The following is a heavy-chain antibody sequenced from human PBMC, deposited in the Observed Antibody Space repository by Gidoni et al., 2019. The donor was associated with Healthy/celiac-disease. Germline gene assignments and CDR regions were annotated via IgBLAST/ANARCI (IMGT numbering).Heavy chain of an antibody. J-gene: IGHJ3*02. V-gene: IGHV5-51*01. D-gene: IGHD6-13*01. Sequence: EVQLVQSGAEVKKPGESLKISCKGSGYSFTSYWIGWVRQMPGKGLEWMGIIYPGDSDTRYSPSFKGQVTISADKSISTAYLQWSSLKASDTAMYYCASPWGQQLDGDAFDIWGQGTMVTVSS. CDR2: IYPGDSDT. CDR3: ASPWGQQLDGDAFDI. CDR1: GYSFTSYW.